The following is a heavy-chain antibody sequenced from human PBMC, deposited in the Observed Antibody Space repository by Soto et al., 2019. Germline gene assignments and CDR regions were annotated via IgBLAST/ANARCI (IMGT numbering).Heavy chain of an antibody. J-gene: IGHJ4*02. Sequence: ESGGGLVKPGGSLRLSCAASGFTFSSYSKNWVRQAPGKGLEWVSSISSTSAHIYYADSVKGRFTISRDNAMNSLYLQMNSLRAEDTALYYCAGELYCSGGTCYSFDYWGQGTLVTVSS. CDR2: ISSTSAHI. V-gene: IGHV3-21*01. CDR1: GFTFSSYS. CDR3: AGELYCSGGTCYSFDY. D-gene: IGHD2-15*01.